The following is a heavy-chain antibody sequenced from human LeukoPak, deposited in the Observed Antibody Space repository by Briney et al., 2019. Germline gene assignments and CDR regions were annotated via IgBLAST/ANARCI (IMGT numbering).Heavy chain of an antibody. CDR1: GGSISSSSYY. CDR3: ARQYYDILTGRHDAFDI. V-gene: IGHV4-39*01. D-gene: IGHD3-9*01. CDR2: IYYSGST. Sequence: SETLSLTCTVSGGSISSSSYYWGWIRQPPGKGLAWIGRIYYSGSTYYNPSLRSRVTISVDTSKNQFSLKLSSVTAADTAMYYCARQYYDILTGRHDAFDIWGQGTMVTVSS. J-gene: IGHJ3*02.